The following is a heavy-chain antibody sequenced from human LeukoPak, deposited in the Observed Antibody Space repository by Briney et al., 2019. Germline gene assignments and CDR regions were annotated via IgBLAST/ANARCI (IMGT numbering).Heavy chain of an antibody. CDR1: GYTFTGYY. J-gene: IGHJ5*02. V-gene: IGHV1-2*02. CDR2: INPNSGGT. Sequence: ASVKVSCKASGYTFTGYYMHWVRQAPGQGLEWMGWINPNSGGTNYAQKFQGRVTMTRDTSISTAYMELSRLRSDDTAVYYWAREGCSSTSCYNWFDPWGQGTLVTVSS. D-gene: IGHD2-2*01. CDR3: AREGCSSTSCYNWFDP.